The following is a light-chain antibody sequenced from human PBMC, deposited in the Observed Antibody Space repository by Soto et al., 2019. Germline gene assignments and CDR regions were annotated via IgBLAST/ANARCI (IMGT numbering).Light chain of an antibody. CDR2: GAS. J-gene: IGKJ2*01. V-gene: IGKV3-20*01. Sequence: IVLTQSPGTLSLSPGERATLSCRASQSVSSTYIAWYQQNPVQAPRPLIYGASSRATGIPDRFSGSGSGTDFTLTISRLEPEDFAVYFCQQYGRSPPFTFGQGTKVEIK. CDR3: QQYGRSPPFT. CDR1: QSVSSTY.